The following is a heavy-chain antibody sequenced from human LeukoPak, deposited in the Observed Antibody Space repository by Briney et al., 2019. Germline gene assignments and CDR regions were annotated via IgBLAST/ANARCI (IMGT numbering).Heavy chain of an antibody. J-gene: IGHJ4*02. CDR1: GFTFSDYY. Sequence: GGSLRLSCAASGFTFSDYYMSWVRQAPGKGLVWVSRITRDEITTYADSVKGRFTISRDNAKNMLYLQMNSLTAEDTAVYYCTTERAGTSGYIVFDNWGQGTLVTVSS. D-gene: IGHD1-1*01. V-gene: IGHV3-74*01. CDR2: ITRDEIT. CDR3: TTERAGTSGYIVFDN.